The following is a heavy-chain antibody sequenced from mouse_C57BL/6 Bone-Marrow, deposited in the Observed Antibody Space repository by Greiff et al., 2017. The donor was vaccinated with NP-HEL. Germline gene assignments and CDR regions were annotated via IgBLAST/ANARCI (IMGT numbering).Heavy chain of an antibody. CDR2: LWSGGST. Sequence: VKLMESGPGLVQPSQSLSITCTVSGFSLTSYGVHWVRQSPGKGLEWLGVLWSGGSTDYNAAFISRLSISKDNSKSQVFFKMNSLQADDTAIYYCASYDGYHWFAYWGQGTLVTVSA. CDR1: GFSLTSYG. CDR3: ASYDGYHWFAY. J-gene: IGHJ3*01. V-gene: IGHV2-2*01. D-gene: IGHD2-3*01.